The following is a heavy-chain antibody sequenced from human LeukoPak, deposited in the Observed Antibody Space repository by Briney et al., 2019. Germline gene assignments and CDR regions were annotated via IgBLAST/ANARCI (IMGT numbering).Heavy chain of an antibody. V-gene: IGHV3-30*02. J-gene: IGHJ4*02. Sequence: QPGGSLRLSCAGSGYTFSSYGMHWVRQAPGKGLEWVAFIRYDGSNKYYADSVKGRFTISRDNSKNTLYLQMNSLRAEDTAVYYCAKDPYYRSGRTTDYFDYWGQGTLVTVSS. CDR3: AKDPYYRSGRTTDYFDY. CDR1: GYTFSSYG. CDR2: IRYDGSNK. D-gene: IGHD3-10*01.